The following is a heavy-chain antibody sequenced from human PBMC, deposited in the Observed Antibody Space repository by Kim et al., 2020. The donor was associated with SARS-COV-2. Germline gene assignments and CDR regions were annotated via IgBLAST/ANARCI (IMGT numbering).Heavy chain of an antibody. CDR2: ISYDGSNK. Sequence: GGSLRLSCAASGFTFSSYAMHWVRQAPGKGLEWVAVISYDGSNKHYADSVKGRFTISRDNSKNTLYLQMNSLRAEDTAVYYCARDGGSSWYGYYYYYGMDVWGRGTTVTVS. V-gene: IGHV3-30-3*01. CDR3: ARDGGSSWYGYYYYYGMDV. D-gene: IGHD6-13*01. CDR1: GFTFSSYA. J-gene: IGHJ6*02.